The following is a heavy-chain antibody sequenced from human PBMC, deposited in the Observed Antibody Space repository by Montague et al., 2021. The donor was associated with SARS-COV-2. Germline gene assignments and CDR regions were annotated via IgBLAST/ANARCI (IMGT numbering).Heavy chain of an antibody. CDR1: AGSIRDYY. CDR2: IYTTGSS. CDR3: ARERSSLYWYFDL. Sequence: SETLSLTCAVSAGSIRDYYWSWIRQPAGKGLEWIGRIYTTGSSDXSPSLQSRVTMSVDTSKNQVSLRLMSVTAADTALYYCARERSSLYWYFDLWDRGTLVTVSS. V-gene: IGHV4-4*07. J-gene: IGHJ2*01.